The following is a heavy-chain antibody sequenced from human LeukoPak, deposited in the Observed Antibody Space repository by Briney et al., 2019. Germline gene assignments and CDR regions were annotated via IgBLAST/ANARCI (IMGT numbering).Heavy chain of an antibody. J-gene: IGHJ6*04. CDR2: IYYSGST. Sequence: SETLSHTWTVSGGSISSGGYYWSWIRQRPGKGLEWIGYIYYSGSTYYNPSLKSRVTTSVDTSKNQFSLKLSSVTAADTAVYYCARESGVTHYYYGMDVWGKGTTVTVSS. CDR3: ARESGVTHYYYGMDV. D-gene: IGHD2-21*02. V-gene: IGHV4-31*02. CDR1: GGSISSGGYY.